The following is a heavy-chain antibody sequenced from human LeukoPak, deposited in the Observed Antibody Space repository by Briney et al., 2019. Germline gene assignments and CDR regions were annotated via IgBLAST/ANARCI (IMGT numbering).Heavy chain of an antibody. V-gene: IGHV3-23*01. CDR1: GFTFSTYA. D-gene: IGHD6-13*01. CDR2: ISSGGST. J-gene: IGHJ3*02. Sequence: GGSLRLSCAASGFTFSTYATSWVRPAPGKGLEWVSAISSGGSTYYADSLKGRLSISGDNSKNTLYLQMNSLRADDPAVYYCAKDWPSEWQQLPDYDAFDIWGQGTMVTVSS. CDR3: AKDWPSEWQQLPDYDAFDI.